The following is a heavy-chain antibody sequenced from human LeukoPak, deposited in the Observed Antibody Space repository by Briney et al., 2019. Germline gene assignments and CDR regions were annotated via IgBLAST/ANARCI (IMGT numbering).Heavy chain of an antibody. J-gene: IGHJ4*02. Sequence: GGSLRLSCAVSGFTFSSYAMSWVRQAPGKGLEWVATICGSDDNTYCADSVKGRFTISRDNSKDTLYLQMNSLRAEDTAVYYCAKGVVASCYSRVDYWGQGTLVTVSS. CDR2: ICGSDDNT. V-gene: IGHV3-23*01. CDR3: AKGVVASCYSRVDY. D-gene: IGHD2-15*01. CDR1: GFTFSSYA.